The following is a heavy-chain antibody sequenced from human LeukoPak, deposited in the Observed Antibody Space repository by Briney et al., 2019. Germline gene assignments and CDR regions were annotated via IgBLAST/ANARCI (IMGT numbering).Heavy chain of an antibody. CDR3: VRHCCSTPSKRTFDI. D-gene: IGHD2-2*01. J-gene: IGHJ3*02. V-gene: IGHV4-39*01. Sequence: PSETLSLTCTVSGGSIWTSDYYWGCIRQFPGKGLEWIGTISDGGSTYYNPSLESRVIISVDTSKDQFSLKLSSVTAADTAVYYCVRHCCSTPSKRTFDIWGQGTLVTVSS. CDR2: ISDGGST. CDR1: GGSIWTSDYY.